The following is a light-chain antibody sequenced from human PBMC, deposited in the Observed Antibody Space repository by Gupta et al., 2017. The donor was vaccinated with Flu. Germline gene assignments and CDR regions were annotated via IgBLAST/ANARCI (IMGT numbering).Light chain of an antibody. CDR2: DDN. J-gene: IGLJ3*02. Sequence: SVLTQPPSVSAAPGQKVTISCSGSSSNIGMHHVSWYQQFPGTAPKLLIYDDNKRTSGIPDRISASKSGTSATLGINGLQTGDEADYYCATWDGSMSGVFGGGTKLTVL. V-gene: IGLV1-51*01. CDR1: SSNIGMHH. CDR3: ATWDGSMSGV.